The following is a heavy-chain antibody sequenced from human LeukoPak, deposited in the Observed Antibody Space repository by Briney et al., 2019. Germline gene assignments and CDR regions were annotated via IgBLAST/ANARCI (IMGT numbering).Heavy chain of an antibody. V-gene: IGHV4-4*09. CDR1: GGSISSYY. CDR3: ARSWQQLDYYAMDV. D-gene: IGHD6-13*01. CDR2: IYTSGRT. J-gene: IGHJ6*02. Sequence: SETLSLTCTVSGGSISSYYWSWIRQPPGKGLEGVGYIYTSGRTNYNPSLQSQVTISADTSKNQSSLKLSSVTAADTAVYYCARSWQQLDYYAMDVCGQGTTVTVSS.